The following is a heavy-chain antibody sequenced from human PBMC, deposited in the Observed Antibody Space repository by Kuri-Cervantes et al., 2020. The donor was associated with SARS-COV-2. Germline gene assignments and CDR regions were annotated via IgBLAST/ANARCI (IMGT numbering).Heavy chain of an antibody. CDR3: ASLTGTTGGRYYYYGMDG. Sequence: ASVKVSCKASGYTFTGYYMHWVRQAPGQGLEWMGWINPNSGGTNYAQKFQGRVTMTRDTSISTAYMELSRLRSDDTDVYYCASLTGTTGGRYYYYGMDGWGQGTTVTVSS. J-gene: IGHJ6*02. V-gene: IGHV1-2*02. D-gene: IGHD1-7*01. CDR2: INPNSGGT. CDR1: GYTFTGYY.